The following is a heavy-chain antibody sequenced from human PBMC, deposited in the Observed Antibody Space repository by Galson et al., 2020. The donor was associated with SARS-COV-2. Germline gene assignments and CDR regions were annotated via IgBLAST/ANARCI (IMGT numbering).Heavy chain of an antibody. CDR1: GFTFSNYG. J-gene: IGHJ6*03. D-gene: IGHD2-21*01. Sequence: GGSLRLSCAASGFTFSNYGMHWVRQAPGKGLEWVALIYYDGSNNNYADSVKGQFTISRDNSKNTVFLLMNSLRAEDTAVYYCAKVGSARASYYYNHYMDVWGKGTTVTGSS. CDR2: IYYDGSNN. V-gene: IGHV3-33*06. CDR3: AKVGSARASYYYNHYMDV.